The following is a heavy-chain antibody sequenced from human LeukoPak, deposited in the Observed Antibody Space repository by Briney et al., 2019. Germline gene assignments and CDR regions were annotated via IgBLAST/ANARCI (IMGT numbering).Heavy chain of an antibody. CDR3: ARNYYDSSGYPANIDY. CDR1: GYTFTSYD. Sequence: ASVKVSCKASGYTFTSYDINWVRQATGQGLEWMGWISAYNGNTNYAQKLQGRVTMTTDTSTSTAYMELRSLRSDDTAVYYCARNYYDSSGYPANIDYWGQGTLVTVSS. J-gene: IGHJ4*02. D-gene: IGHD3-22*01. CDR2: ISAYNGNT. V-gene: IGHV1-18*01.